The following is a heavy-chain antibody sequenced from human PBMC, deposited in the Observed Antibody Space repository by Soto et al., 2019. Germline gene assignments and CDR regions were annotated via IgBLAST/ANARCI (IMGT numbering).Heavy chain of an antibody. D-gene: IGHD2-21*02. CDR2: IKSETDGGTT. J-gene: IGHJ4*02. Sequence: PGGSLRLSCAASGFTLSNAWMTWVRQAPGKGLEWVGRIKSETDGGTTDYAAPVKGRFSISRDDSKNTLYLQMNSLKTEDTAVYYCTTLKPHVVVTGLRGQGILVTVSS. CDR1: GFTLSNAW. CDR3: TTLKPHVVVTGL. V-gene: IGHV3-15*07.